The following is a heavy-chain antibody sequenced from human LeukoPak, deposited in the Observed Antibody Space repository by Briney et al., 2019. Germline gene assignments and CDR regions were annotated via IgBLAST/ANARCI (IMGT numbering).Heavy chain of an antibody. CDR1: SGSISPYY. Sequence: PSETLSLTCSVSSGSISPYYWSWIRQPPGKGLEWIGYVYYSGSTNYNPSLNSRVTISVDTSKNQFSLKLGSVTAADTAIYYCARHSRTTTAFDIWGQGTMVTVSS. J-gene: IGHJ3*02. CDR2: VYYSGST. D-gene: IGHD1-1*01. CDR3: ARHSRTTTAFDI. V-gene: IGHV4-59*01.